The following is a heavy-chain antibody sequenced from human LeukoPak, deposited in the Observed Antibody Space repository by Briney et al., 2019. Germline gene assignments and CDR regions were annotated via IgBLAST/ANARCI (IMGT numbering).Heavy chain of an antibody. CDR2: ITRDAFST. CDR1: GFTFDDYT. J-gene: IGHJ4*02. V-gene: IGHV3-43*01. Sequence: GGSLRLSCAASGFTFDDYTMHWVRQAPGKGLEWVSLITRDAFSTFYADSVKGRFTISRDNSKNSLSLQMNSLKSEDTALYYCATERQKYFDYWGQGTLVTVSS. CDR3: ATERQKYFDY.